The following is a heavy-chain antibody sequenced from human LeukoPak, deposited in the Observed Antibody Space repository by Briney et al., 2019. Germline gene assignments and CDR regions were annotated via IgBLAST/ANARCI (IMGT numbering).Heavy chain of an antibody. J-gene: IGHJ6*02. V-gene: IGHV3-23*01. CDR2: ISGSGGST. CDR1: GFTFSSYA. CDR3: AKTYYYGSGSYFYYYYNGMDV. D-gene: IGHD3-10*01. Sequence: GGSLRLSCAASGFTFSSYAMSWVRQAPGKGLEWVSAISGSGGSTYYADSVKGRFTISRDNSKNTLYLQMNSLRAEDTAVYYCAKTYYYGSGSYFYYYYNGMDVWGQGTTVTVSS.